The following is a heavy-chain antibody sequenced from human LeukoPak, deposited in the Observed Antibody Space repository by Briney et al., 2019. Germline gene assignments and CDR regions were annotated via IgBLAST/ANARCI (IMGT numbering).Heavy chain of an antibody. V-gene: IGHV3-23*01. CDR3: AKVYGYSYGYGKYYFDY. CDR2: ISGSGGST. J-gene: IGHJ4*02. D-gene: IGHD5-18*01. Sequence: PGGSLRLSCAASGFTFSSYAMSWVRQAPGKGLEWVSAISGSGGSTYYADSVKGRFTISRDNSKNTLYLQMNSLRAEDTAVYYCAKVYGYSYGYGKYYFDYWGQGTLVTVSS. CDR1: GFTFSSYA.